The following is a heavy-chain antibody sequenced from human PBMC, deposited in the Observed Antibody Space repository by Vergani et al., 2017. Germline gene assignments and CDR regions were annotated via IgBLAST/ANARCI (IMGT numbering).Heavy chain of an antibody. CDR1: GGSISSYY. Sequence: QVQLQESGPGLVKPSETLSLTCTVSGGSISSYYWSWIRQPPGKGLEWIGYIYYSGSTNYNPSLKSRVTISVDTSKNQFSLKLSSVTAADTAVYYCARWSGAAGNWFDPWGQGTLVTVSS. D-gene: IGHD3-3*01. J-gene: IGHJ5*02. CDR2: IYYSGST. V-gene: IGHV4-59*01. CDR3: ARWSGAAGNWFDP.